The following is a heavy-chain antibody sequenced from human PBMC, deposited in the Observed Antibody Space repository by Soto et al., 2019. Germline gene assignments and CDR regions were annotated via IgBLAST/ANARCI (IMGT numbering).Heavy chain of an antibody. CDR2: IYYSGST. V-gene: IGHV4-31*03. D-gene: IGHD4-17*01. J-gene: IGHJ5*02. CDR1: GGSISSGGYY. CDR3: ARALTTVTLFDP. Sequence: QVQLQESGPGLVKPSQTLSLTCTVSGGSISSGGYYWSWIRQHPGKGLEWIGYIYYSGSTHYNPAPKRRVTISVDTSKNQFSLKLSSVPAAATAVYYCARALTTVTLFDPWGQGTLVTVSS.